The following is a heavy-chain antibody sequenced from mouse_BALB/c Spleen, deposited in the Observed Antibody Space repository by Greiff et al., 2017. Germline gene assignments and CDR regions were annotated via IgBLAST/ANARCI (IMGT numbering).Heavy chain of an antibody. Sequence: EVKLMESGGGLVQPGGSRKLSCAASGFTFSSFGMHWVRQAPEKGLEWVAYISSGSSTIYYADTVKGRFTISRDNPKNTLFLQMTSLRSEDTAMYYCARGDYGSPFDVWGAGTTVTVSS. J-gene: IGHJ1*01. CDR2: ISSGSSTI. CDR3: ARGDYGSPFDV. V-gene: IGHV5-17*02. D-gene: IGHD1-1*01. CDR1: GFTFSSFG.